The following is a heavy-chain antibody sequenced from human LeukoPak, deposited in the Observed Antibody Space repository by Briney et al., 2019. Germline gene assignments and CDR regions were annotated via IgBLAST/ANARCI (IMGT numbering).Heavy chain of an antibody. CDR3: AKGSSGYFFDL. CDR2: ITYDGITE. Sequence: PGTSLRLSCAASGFTFSRCGMHWVRQAPGKGLEWVAVITYDGITEYFEDSVKGRFTVSRDNSKNTLFLQMNSLRAEDTALYYCAKGSSGYFFDLWGQGTLVTVSS. CDR1: GFTFSRCG. J-gene: IGHJ4*02. V-gene: IGHV3-30*18. D-gene: IGHD3-22*01.